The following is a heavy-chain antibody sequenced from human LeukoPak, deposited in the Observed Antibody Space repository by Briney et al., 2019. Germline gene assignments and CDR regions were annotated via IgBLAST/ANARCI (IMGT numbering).Heavy chain of an antibody. Sequence: PSETLSLTCTVSGGSISSYYWSWIRQPPGKGLEWIGYIYYSGSTNHNPSLKSRVTISVDTSKNQFSLKLSSVTAADTAVYYCARAAAGPFDYWGQGTLVTVSS. J-gene: IGHJ4*02. V-gene: IGHV4-59*01. CDR2: IYYSGST. CDR3: ARAAAGPFDY. CDR1: GGSISSYY. D-gene: IGHD6-13*01.